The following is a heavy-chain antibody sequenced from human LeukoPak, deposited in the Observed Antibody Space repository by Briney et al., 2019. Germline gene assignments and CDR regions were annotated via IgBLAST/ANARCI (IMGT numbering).Heavy chain of an antibody. CDR2: IGTSGGST. D-gene: IGHD3-16*01. V-gene: IGHV3-23*01. CDR1: GFTFSSYA. J-gene: IGHJ4*02. CDR3: ARGSSQLAY. Sequence: GGSLRLSCAASGFTFSSYAMSWVRQAPGKGLEWVSSIGTSGGSTYYADSVKGRFTISRDNSKSTLFLQMNSLRGDDTAVYYCARGSSQLAYWGQGTLVTASS.